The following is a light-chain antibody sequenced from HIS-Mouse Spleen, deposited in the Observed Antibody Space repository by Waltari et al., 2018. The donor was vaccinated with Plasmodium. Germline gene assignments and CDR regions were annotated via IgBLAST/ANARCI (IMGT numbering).Light chain of an antibody. CDR1: ALPKKY. J-gene: IGLJ3*02. CDR3: YSTDSSGNHRV. Sequence: SYELTQPPSVSVSPGQTARITCPGDALPKKYAYWYQQKSGQAPVLVIYEDRKRPSGIPERCSGARSGTMANLTISGPQVEDEAYYYCYSTDSSGNHRVFGGGTKLTVL. CDR2: EDR. V-gene: IGLV3-10*01.